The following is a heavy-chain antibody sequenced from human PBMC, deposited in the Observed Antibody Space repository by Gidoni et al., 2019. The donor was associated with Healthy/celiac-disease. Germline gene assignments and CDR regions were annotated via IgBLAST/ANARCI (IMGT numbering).Heavy chain of an antibody. CDR3: AREIVAGRGSFDY. CDR2: ISPIIGTA. D-gene: IGHD6-19*01. Sequence: VQLVQSGAEVKKPGSSVKVSCKASGGTFSSDAISWVRQAPGQGLEWMGGISPIIGTANYAQKFQGRVTITADKSTSTAYMELSSLRSEDTAVYYCAREIVAGRGSFDYWGQGTLVTVSS. J-gene: IGHJ4*02. CDR1: GGTFSSDA. V-gene: IGHV1-69*06.